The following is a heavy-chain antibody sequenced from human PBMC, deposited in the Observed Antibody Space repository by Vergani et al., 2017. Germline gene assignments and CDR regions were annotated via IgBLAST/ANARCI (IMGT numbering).Heavy chain of an antibody. CDR3: AREPFGYSYXYERVPPPDYYYYGMDV. Sequence: EVQLVESGGGLVQPGGSLRLSCAASGFTVSSNYMSWVRQAPGKGLEWVSVIYSGGSTYYADSVKGRFTISRDNSKNTLYLQMNSLRAEDTAVYYCAREPFGYSYXYERVPPPDYYYYGMDVWGQGTTVTVSS. CDR2: IYSGGST. J-gene: IGHJ6*02. CDR1: GFTVSSNY. D-gene: IGHD5-18*01. V-gene: IGHV3-66*02.